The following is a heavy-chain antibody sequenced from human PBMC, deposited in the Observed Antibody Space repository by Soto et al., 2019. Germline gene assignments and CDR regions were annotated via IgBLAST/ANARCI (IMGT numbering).Heavy chain of an antibody. CDR1: GYTFTSYD. CDR2: MNPNSGNT. CDR3: ARGWDSSSWNGGNWFDP. D-gene: IGHD6-13*01. V-gene: IGHV1-8*01. Sequence: QVQLVQSGAEVKKPGASVKVSCKASGYTFTSYDINWVRQATGQGLEWMGWMNPNSGNTGYAQKCQGRVTMTRNTSISTAYMELSSLRSEDTAVYYCARGWDSSSWNGGNWFDPWGQGTLVTVSS. J-gene: IGHJ5*02.